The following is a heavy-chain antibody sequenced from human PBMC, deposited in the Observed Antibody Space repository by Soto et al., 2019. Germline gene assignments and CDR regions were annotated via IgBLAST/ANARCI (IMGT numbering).Heavy chain of an antibody. D-gene: IGHD6-13*01. CDR2: MSYDGSSK. CDR1: GFTFSSYA. Sequence: QVQLVESGGGVVQPGRSLSLSCAASGFTFSSYAMHWVRQAPGKGLEWVAVMSYDGSSKYYVDSVKGRFTISRDNSKNTLYLQMNSLRAEDTAVYYCGRSSSWYDYYYGMDVWGQGTMVTVSS. CDR3: GRSSSWYDYYYGMDV. J-gene: IGHJ6*02. V-gene: IGHV3-30-3*01.